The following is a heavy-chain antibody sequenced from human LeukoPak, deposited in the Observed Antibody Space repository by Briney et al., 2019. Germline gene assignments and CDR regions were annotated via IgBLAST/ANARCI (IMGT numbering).Heavy chain of an antibody. V-gene: IGHV1-2*02. Sequence: GASVKVSCKASGYTFTGYYMHWVRQAPGQGLEWMGWINPNSGGTNYAQKFQGRVTMTRDTSISTACMELSRLTSDDRAVYYCAREIDGAIAAAGTGAFDIWGQGTMVTVSS. D-gene: IGHD6-13*01. CDR3: AREIDGAIAAAGTGAFDI. CDR1: GYTFTGYY. CDR2: INPNSGGT. J-gene: IGHJ3*02.